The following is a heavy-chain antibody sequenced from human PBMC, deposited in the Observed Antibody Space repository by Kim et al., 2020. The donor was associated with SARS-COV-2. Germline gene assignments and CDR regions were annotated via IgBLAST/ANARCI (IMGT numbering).Heavy chain of an antibody. CDR1: GYTFTGYY. CDR2: FNPNSGGT. J-gene: IGHJ6*02. V-gene: IGHV1-2*02. CDR3: ARDRGHSSSWNYYYGMDV. Sequence: ASVKVSCKASGYTFTGYYMHWVRQAPGQGLEWMGWFNPNSGGTNYAQKFQGRVTMTRDTSISTVYMDLSRLRSDDTAVYYCARDRGHSSSWNYYYGMDVWGQGTTVTVSS. D-gene: IGHD6-6*01.